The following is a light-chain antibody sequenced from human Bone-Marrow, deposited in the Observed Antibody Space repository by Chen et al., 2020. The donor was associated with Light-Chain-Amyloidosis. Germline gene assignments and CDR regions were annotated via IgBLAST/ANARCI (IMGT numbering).Light chain of an antibody. CDR3: QQYHTLPLT. CDR2: DAS. V-gene: IGKV1-33*01. CDR1: QDISNY. J-gene: IGKJ4*01. Sequence: DIQMTQSPSSLSASVGDRVSITCKESQDISNYLNWYLQKPGEAPKLLIYDASNLGAGVPSRLSGGRSGPHFTLTISSLQPEDVATFYCQQYHTLPLTFGGGTKLEI.